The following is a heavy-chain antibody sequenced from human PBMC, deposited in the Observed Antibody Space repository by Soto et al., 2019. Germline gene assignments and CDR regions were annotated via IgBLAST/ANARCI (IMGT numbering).Heavy chain of an antibody. CDR2: IGYDGSNK. CDR3: AVTTFEPPSPYYYYGMDV. CDR1: GFTFSSYG. Sequence: QVQLVESGGGVVQPGRSLRLSCAASGFTFSSYGMHWVRQAPGKGLEWVAVIGYDGSNKYYADSVKGRFTISRDNSKNTLYLQMNSLRAEDTAVYYWAVTTFEPPSPYYYYGMDVWGQGTTVTVSS. D-gene: IGHD3-16*01. V-gene: IGHV3-33*01. J-gene: IGHJ6*02.